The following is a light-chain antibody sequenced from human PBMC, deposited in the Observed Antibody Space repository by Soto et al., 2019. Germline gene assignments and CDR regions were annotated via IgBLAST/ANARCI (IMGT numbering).Light chain of an antibody. CDR2: DAS. Sequence: ILMTQSPATLSVSPGERATLSCRASQSVSNNLAWYQQNPGQAPRLLIYDASTRATGIPARFSGSGSGTEFTLTISGLQSEDFAVYYCQQYNNWPPGTFGHGTKVEIK. V-gene: IGKV3-15*01. CDR3: QQYNNWPPGT. J-gene: IGKJ1*01. CDR1: QSVSNN.